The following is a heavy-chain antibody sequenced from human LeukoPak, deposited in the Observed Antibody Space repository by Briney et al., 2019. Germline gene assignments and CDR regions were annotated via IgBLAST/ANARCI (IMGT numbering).Heavy chain of an antibody. Sequence: SETLSLTCTVSGGSISSYYWSWIRQPPGKGLEWIGYIYYSGSTNYNPSLKSRVTISVDTSKNQFSLKLSSVTAADTAVYYCARGRGLYYDSSGQSVVWGQGTLVTVSS. CDR2: IYYSGST. CDR3: ARGRGLYYDSSGQSVV. J-gene: IGHJ4*02. CDR1: GGSISSYY. D-gene: IGHD3-22*01. V-gene: IGHV4-59*01.